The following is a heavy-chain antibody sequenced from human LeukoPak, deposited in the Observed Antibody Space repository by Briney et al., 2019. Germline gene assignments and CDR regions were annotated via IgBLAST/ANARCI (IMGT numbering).Heavy chain of an antibody. CDR1: GFTFSSYA. V-gene: IGHV3-64*01. J-gene: IGHJ4*02. Sequence: GGSLRLSCAASGFTFSSYAMHWVRQAPGKGLEYVASITYNGGSTSYANSMKGRCTISRDNSKKMVYLQIGRLTAEDIAVYYCAREGGSGVANDYWGQGTLVTVSS. CDR2: ITYNGGST. D-gene: IGHD6-25*01. CDR3: AREGGSGVANDY.